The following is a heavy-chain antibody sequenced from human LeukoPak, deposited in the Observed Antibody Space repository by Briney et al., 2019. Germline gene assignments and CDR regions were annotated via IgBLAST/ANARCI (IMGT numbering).Heavy chain of an antibody. CDR1: GFTFSSYA. CDR3: AKVSDCSSTSCYRDS. CDR2: ISGSGGST. J-gene: IGHJ4*02. D-gene: IGHD2-2*01. Sequence: PGGSLRLSCAASGFTFSSYAMSWVRQAPGKGLEWVSGISGSGGSTYYAESVKGRFTISRDNSKNTLYLQMNSLRAEDTAVYYCAKVSDCSSTSCYRDSWGQGTLVTVSS. V-gene: IGHV3-23*01.